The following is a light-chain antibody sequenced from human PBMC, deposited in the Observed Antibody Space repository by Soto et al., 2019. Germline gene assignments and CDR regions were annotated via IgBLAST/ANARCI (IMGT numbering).Light chain of an antibody. Sequence: DIQMTQSPSSLSASVGDRITITCRASQTIGKYLNWYQQKEGIAPQILINTASTLQVGVPSRFSGSGSGTDFTLIISNLQPEDFATYYCQQTYTSHPWSFGQGTKVEI. CDR2: TAS. J-gene: IGKJ1*01. CDR1: QTIGKY. CDR3: QQTYTSHPWS. V-gene: IGKV1-39*01.